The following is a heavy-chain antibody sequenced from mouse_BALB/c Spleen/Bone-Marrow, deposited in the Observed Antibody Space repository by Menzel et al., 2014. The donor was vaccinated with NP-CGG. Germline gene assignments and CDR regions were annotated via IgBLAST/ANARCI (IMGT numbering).Heavy chain of an antibody. CDR1: GFTFSSFG. V-gene: IGHV5-17*02. CDR3: ARSEIGYYYGSNSYAMDY. CDR2: ISSGSSTI. Sequence: EVKVVESGGGLVQPGGSRKLSCAASGFTFSSFGMHWVRQAPEKGLEWVAYISSGSSTIYYADTAKSRFTISRDNPKNTLFLQMTSLRSEDTAMYYCARSEIGYYYGSNSYAMDYWGQGTSVTVSS. D-gene: IGHD1-1*01. J-gene: IGHJ4*01.